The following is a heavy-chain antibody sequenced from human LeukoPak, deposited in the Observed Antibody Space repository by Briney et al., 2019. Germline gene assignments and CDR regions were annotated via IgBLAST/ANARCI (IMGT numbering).Heavy chain of an antibody. J-gene: IGHJ3*02. CDR1: GYTFTSYG. Sequence: ASVKVSCKASGYTFTSYGISWVRQAPGQGLEWMAWISGYNGNTNYAQKLQGRVTMTTDTSTSTAYMELRSLRSDDTAVYYCARGHSSDWYRAFDIWGQGTMVTVSS. V-gene: IGHV1-18*01. CDR2: ISGYNGNT. D-gene: IGHD6-19*01. CDR3: ARGHSSDWYRAFDI.